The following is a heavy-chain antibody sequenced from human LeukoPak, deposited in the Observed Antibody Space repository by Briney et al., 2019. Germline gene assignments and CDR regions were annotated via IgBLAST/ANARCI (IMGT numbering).Heavy chain of an antibody. CDR2: IKQDGSEK. V-gene: IGHV3-7*05. J-gene: IGHJ4*02. CDR1: GFTFTGYW. D-gene: IGHD6-19*01. Sequence: GGSLRLSCAASGFTFTGYWMSWVRQAPGKGLEWVANIKQDGSEKYYVDSVKGRFTISRDSAKNSLYLQMNSLRVEDTAVYYCARAGSGWYSFDYWGQGTLVTVSS. CDR3: ARAGSGWYSFDY.